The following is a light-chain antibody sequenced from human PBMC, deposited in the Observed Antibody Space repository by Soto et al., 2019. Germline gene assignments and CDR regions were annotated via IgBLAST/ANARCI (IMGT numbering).Light chain of an antibody. Sequence: IRITQVPASFTAPVVARVSNTFRASQSISSYLNAYQQKPGKAPKLLIYAASSLQSGVPSRFSGSGSGTDFTLTISSLQPEDFATYYCQQSYSTGTFGQGTKVDIK. CDR1: QSISSY. CDR3: QQSYSTGT. J-gene: IGKJ1*01. CDR2: AAS. V-gene: IGKV1-39*01.